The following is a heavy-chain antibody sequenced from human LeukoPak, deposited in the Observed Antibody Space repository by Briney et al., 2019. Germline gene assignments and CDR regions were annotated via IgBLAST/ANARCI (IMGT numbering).Heavy chain of an antibody. J-gene: IGHJ4*02. CDR1: GGTSSSYA. D-gene: IGHD1-26*01. Sequence: ASVKVSCKASGGTSSSYAISWVRQAPGQGLEWMGGIIPIFGTANYAQKFQGRVTITTDESTSTAYMELSSLRSEDTAVYYCARDGYSGSSPGYWGQGTLVTVSS. CDR2: IIPIFGTA. V-gene: IGHV1-69*05. CDR3: ARDGYSGSSPGY.